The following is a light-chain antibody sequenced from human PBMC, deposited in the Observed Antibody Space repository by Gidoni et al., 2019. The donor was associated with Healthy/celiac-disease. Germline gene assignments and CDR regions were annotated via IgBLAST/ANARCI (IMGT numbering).Light chain of an antibody. J-gene: IGKJ4*01. CDR2: AAS. V-gene: IGKV1-39*01. Sequence: DIQITPPPSSLSSSVGDRVTITCRASQSISSYLNWYQQKPGKAPKLLIYAASSLPSGVPARFSGSGSGTDFTLTISSLEPEDFAIYYCQQSYSTPRTFGEXTKVEIK. CDR3: QQSYSTPRT. CDR1: QSISSY.